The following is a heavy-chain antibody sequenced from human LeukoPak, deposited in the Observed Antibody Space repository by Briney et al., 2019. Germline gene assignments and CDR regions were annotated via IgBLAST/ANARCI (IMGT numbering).Heavy chain of an antibody. Sequence: PGGSLRLSCAASGFTFSSYWMHWVRQAPGKGLVWVSRINTDGSSTSYADSVKGRFTISRDNAKNTLYLQMNSLRAEDTAVYYCARGSKYYYGSGITYYFDYWGQGTLVTVSS. D-gene: IGHD3-10*01. CDR3: ARGSKYYYGSGITYYFDY. CDR2: INTDGSST. J-gene: IGHJ4*02. CDR1: GFTFSSYW. V-gene: IGHV3-74*01.